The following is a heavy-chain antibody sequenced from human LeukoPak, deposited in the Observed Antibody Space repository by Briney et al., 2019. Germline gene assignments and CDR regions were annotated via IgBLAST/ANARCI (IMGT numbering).Heavy chain of an antibody. J-gene: IGHJ1*01. CDR1: GFTFKNYG. D-gene: IGHD1-26*01. CDR3: ARAPEWELQYFQH. CDR2: ISGSGGSS. Sequence: GGSLRLSCAASGFTFKNYGMSWVRQAPGKGLEWVSAISGSGGSSYYADSVKGRFTISRDNSKNTLYLQMNSLRAEDTAVYYCARAPEWELQYFQHWGQGTLVTVSS. V-gene: IGHV3-23*01.